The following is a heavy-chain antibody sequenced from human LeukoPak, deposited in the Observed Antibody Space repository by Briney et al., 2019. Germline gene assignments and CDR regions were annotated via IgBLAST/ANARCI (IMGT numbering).Heavy chain of an antibody. CDR3: ARDKGYGDDPWNSYFHY. CDR2: MHYSGST. CDR1: GDSISTYY. V-gene: IGHV4-59*01. J-gene: IGHJ4*02. D-gene: IGHD4-17*01. Sequence: SETLSLTCTASGDSISTYYWSWIRQPPGKGLEWIGFMHYSGSTNYNPSLKSRVTISMDTSKNQFSLKLTSVTTADTAVYYCARDKGYGDDPWNSYFHYWGQGTLVTASS.